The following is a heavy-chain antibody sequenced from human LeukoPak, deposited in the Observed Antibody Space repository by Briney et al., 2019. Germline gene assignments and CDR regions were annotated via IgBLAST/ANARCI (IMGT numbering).Heavy chain of an antibody. Sequence: PGGSLRLSCAAPGFTFSSYWMSWVRQAPGKGLEWVANIKQDGSEKYYVDSVKGRFTISRDNAKNSLYLQMNSLRAEDTAVYYCAKGSGNGYGSGPFDYWGQGTLVTVSS. J-gene: IGHJ4*02. V-gene: IGHV3-7*01. CDR1: GFTFSSYW. CDR3: AKGSGNGYGSGPFDY. D-gene: IGHD3-10*01. CDR2: IKQDGSEK.